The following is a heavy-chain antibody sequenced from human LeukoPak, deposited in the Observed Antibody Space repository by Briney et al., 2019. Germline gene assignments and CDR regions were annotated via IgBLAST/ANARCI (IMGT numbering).Heavy chain of an antibody. CDR2: TYYRSKWSN. J-gene: IGHJ4*02. V-gene: IGHV6-1*01. CDR1: GDSVSSNSPV. Sequence: SQTLSLTCAISGDSVSSNSPVWTWISQSPSRGLKWLGRTYYRSKWSNNYAVSVKSRITINSDTSKNQFALQLNSVTPEDTAVYYCARGSNDYRDYSFDYWGQGTLVTVSS. D-gene: IGHD4-17*01. CDR3: ARGSNDYRDYSFDY.